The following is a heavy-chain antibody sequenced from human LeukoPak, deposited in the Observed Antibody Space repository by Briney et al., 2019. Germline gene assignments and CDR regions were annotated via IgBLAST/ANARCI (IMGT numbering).Heavy chain of an antibody. V-gene: IGHV5-51*01. CDR3: ARRLPWASGSYLDY. J-gene: IGHJ4*02. D-gene: IGHD1-26*01. Sequence: GESLKISCKGSGYTFIRFWIGWVRQMPGKGLEWMGIIYPGDSETRYSPSFQGQVTISADKSISTAYLQWSSLKASDTAMYYCARRLPWASGSYLDYWGQGTLVTVSS. CDR2: IYPGDSET. CDR1: GYTFIRFW.